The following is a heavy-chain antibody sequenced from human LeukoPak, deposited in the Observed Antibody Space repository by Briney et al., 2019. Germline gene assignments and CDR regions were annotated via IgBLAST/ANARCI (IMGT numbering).Heavy chain of an antibody. CDR3: ARGDSSVAVAGPDYMEV. Sequence: SETLSLTCAVSGASISSNNWWTWVRQPPGKGLEWIGQIYQSGTTSYNPSLKRRVTIFLDKSRNEFPLNLMSVTAADTAVYYCARGDSSVAVAGPDYMEVWGKGTTVTVSS. CDR2: IYQSGTT. CDR1: GASISSNNW. D-gene: IGHD6-19*01. V-gene: IGHV4-4*02. J-gene: IGHJ6*03.